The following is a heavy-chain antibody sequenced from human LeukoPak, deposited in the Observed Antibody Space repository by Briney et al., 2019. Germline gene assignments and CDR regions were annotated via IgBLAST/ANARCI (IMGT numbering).Heavy chain of an antibody. CDR1: GGTFSSYA. CDR2: IIPIFGTA. CDR3: ARGYYDSSGYPLGDYFDY. D-gene: IGHD3-22*01. V-gene: IGHV1-69*13. J-gene: IGHJ4*02. Sequence: APVKVSCKTSGGTFSSYAISWVRQAPGQGLEWMGGIIPIFGTANYAQKFQGRVTITADESTSTAYMELSSLRSEDTAVYYCARGYYDSSGYPLGDYFDYWGQGTLVTVSS.